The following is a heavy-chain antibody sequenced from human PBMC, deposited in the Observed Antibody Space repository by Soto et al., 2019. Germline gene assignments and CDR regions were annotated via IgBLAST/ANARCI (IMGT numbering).Heavy chain of an antibody. CDR1: GGSISSSGSY. Sequence: QVQLQESGPGLVKPSQTLSLTCTVSGGSISSSGSYWTWIRQHPGKGLEWIGYISYSGSTVYNPSRESRVTISVDTSKTQFSLNLSSVTAADTAVYYCARAAANIDYWGQGTLVTVSS. D-gene: IGHD2-2*01. CDR2: ISYSGST. J-gene: IGHJ4*02. CDR3: ARAAANIDY. V-gene: IGHV4-31*03.